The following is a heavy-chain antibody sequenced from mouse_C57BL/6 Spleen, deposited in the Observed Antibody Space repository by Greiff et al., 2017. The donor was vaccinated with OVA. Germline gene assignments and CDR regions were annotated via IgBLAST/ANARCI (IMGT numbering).Heavy chain of an antibody. CDR3: ARPYYGRGYFDV. J-gene: IGHJ1*03. CDR2: ISSGSSTI. V-gene: IGHV5-17*01. Sequence: EVQLQQSGGGLVKPGGSLKLSCAASGFTFSDYGMHWVRQAPEKGLEWVAYISSGSSTIYYADTVKGRFTISRDNAKNTLFLQMTSLRSEDTAMYYCARPYYGRGYFDVWGTGTTVTVSS. D-gene: IGHD1-1*01. CDR1: GFTFSDYG.